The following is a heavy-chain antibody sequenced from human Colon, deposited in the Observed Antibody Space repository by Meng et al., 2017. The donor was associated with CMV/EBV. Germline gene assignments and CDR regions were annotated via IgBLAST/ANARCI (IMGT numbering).Heavy chain of an antibody. J-gene: IGHJ4*01. Sequence: ASVKVSCKTSGYSFVSYGVAWVRQAPGQGLEWMGWISGNHANNNNIKYAERFQGRVTLTTDTSTTTAYMELRGLRSEDTAVYYCARGGGGTSSDYWGQGTLVTVSS. CDR2: ISGNHANNNNI. CDR3: ARGGGGTSSDY. D-gene: IGHD6-6*01. V-gene: IGHV1-18*01. CDR1: GYSFVSYG.